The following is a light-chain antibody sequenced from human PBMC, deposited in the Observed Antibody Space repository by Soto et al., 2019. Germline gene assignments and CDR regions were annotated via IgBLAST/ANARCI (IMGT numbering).Light chain of an antibody. V-gene: IGLV2-14*01. J-gene: IGLJ1*01. CDR2: DVN. CDR1: SSDVGGYNY. Sequence: QSVLTQPASVSGSPGQSITISCTGTSSDVGGYNYVSWYQQNPGKAPKLMIYDVNNPPSGVSYRFSGSKSGNTASLTISGLQAEDEADYYCSSYTSSSTRVFGTGTKLTVL. CDR3: SSYTSSSTRV.